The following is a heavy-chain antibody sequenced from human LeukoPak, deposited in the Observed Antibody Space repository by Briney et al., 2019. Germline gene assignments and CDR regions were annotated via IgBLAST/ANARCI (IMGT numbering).Heavy chain of an antibody. V-gene: IGHV3-7*03. D-gene: IGHD3-22*01. J-gene: IGHJ3*02. Sequence: GGSLRLSCAASGFTFSSFWMIWVRQAPGKGLEWVANIKEDGSVKNYVDSVKGRFTISRDNAKNSLYLQMNSLRAEDTAVYYCARAAYYYDSSGYDDAFDIWGQGTMVTVSS. CDR1: GFTFSSFW. CDR3: ARAAYYYDSSGYDDAFDI. CDR2: IKEDGSVK.